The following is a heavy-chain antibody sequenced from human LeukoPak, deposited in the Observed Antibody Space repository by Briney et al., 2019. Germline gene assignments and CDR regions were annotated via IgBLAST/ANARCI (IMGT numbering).Heavy chain of an antibody. V-gene: IGHV3-30*03. CDR2: ISYDGSNK. Sequence: GGSLRLSCAASGFTFSSYGMHWVRQAPGKGLEWVAVISYDGSNKYYADSVKGRFTISRDNSKNTLYLQMNSLRAEDTAVYYCARGADRWNYFDYWGQGTLVTVSS. CDR3: ARGADRWNYFDY. CDR1: GFTFSSYG. J-gene: IGHJ4*02. D-gene: IGHD4-23*01.